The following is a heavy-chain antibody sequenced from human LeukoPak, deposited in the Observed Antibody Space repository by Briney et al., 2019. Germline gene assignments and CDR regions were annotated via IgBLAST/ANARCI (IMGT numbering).Heavy chain of an antibody. D-gene: IGHD2-21*01. Sequence: GGSLRLSCAASGFTFSDYYMSWIRQAPGKGLEWVAFIRYDGSNKYYADSVKGRFTISRDNSKNTLYLQMNSLRAEDTAVYYCAKDRNCGGDSYPDYWGQGTLVTVSS. CDR2: IRYDGSNK. V-gene: IGHV3-30*02. CDR1: GFTFSDYY. CDR3: AKDRNCGGDSYPDY. J-gene: IGHJ4*02.